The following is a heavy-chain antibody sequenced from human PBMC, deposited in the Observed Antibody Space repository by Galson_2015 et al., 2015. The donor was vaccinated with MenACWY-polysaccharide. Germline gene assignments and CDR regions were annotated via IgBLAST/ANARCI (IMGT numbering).Heavy chain of an antibody. J-gene: IGHJ4*02. V-gene: IGHV4-61*03. Sequence: YNPSLKGRVTISIDASESHFSLNLTSVTAADTAVYYCARGRALTDYWGQGTLVTVSS. CDR3: ARGRALTDY.